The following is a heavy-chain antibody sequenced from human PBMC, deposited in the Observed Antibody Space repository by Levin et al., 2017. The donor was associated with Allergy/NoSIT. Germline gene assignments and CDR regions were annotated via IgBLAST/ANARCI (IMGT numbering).Heavy chain of an antibody. CDR1: GGSFSGYY. CDR3: ARGGYSYGKLTAPYWFDP. CDR2: INHSGST. D-gene: IGHD5-18*01. Sequence: SETLSLTCAVYGGSFSGYYWSWIRQPPGKGLEWIGEINHSGSTNYNPSLKSRVTISVDTSKNQFSLKLSSVTAADTAVYYCARGGYSYGKLTAPYWFDPWGQGTLVTVSS. J-gene: IGHJ5*02. V-gene: IGHV4-34*01.